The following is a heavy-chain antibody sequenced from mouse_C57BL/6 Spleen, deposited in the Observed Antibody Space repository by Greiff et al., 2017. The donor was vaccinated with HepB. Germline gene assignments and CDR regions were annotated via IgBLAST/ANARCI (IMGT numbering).Heavy chain of an antibody. CDR2: INYDGSST. CDR3: ARDRDYGYFDV. V-gene: IGHV5-16*01. J-gene: IGHJ1*03. CDR1: GFTFSDYY. Sequence: EVHLVESEGGLVQPGSSMKLSCTASGFTFSDYYMAWVRQVPEKGLEWVANINYDGSSTYYLDSLKSRFIISRDNAKNILYLQMSSLKSEDTATYYCARDRDYGYFDVWGTGTTVTVSS.